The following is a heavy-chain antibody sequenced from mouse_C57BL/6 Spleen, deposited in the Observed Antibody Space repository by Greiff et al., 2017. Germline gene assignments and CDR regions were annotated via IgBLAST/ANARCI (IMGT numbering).Heavy chain of an antibody. Sequence: EVQLVESEGGLVQPGSSMKLSCTASGFTFSDYYMAWVRQVPEKGLEWVANINYDGSSTYYLDSLKSRFIISRDNAKNILYLQMSSLKSEDTATYYCARDRGSRGAMDYWGQGTSVTVSS. V-gene: IGHV5-16*01. CDR2: INYDGSST. J-gene: IGHJ4*01. CDR1: GFTFSDYY. D-gene: IGHD1-1*01. CDR3: ARDRGSRGAMDY.